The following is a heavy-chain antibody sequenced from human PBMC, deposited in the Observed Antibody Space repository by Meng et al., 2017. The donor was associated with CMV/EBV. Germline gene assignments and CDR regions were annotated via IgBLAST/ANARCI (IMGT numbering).Heavy chain of an antibody. CDR3: ARASYDFWSGYYSLYFDY. Sequence: SETPSLTCTVSGGSISSSSYYWGWIRQPPGKGLEWIGSIYYSGSTNYNPSLKSRVTISVDTSKNQFSLKLSSVAAADTAVYYCARASYDFWSGYYSLYFDYWGQGTLVTVSS. D-gene: IGHD3-3*01. V-gene: IGHV4-39*07. J-gene: IGHJ4*02. CDR2: IYYSGST. CDR1: GGSISSSSYY.